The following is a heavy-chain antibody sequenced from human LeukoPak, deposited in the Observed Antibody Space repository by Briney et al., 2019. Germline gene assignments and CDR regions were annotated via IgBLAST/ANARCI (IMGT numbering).Heavy chain of an antibody. V-gene: IGHV4-59*01. CDR2: FYYSGST. CDR1: GGSIIGYN. J-gene: IGHJ4*02. Sequence: SETLSLTCTVSGGSIIGYNWSCLRQPPRPGLNCIGYFYYSGSTSYNPSLKGRVTISVDTSKNQFSLMLGSVTAADTAVYFCARGPNSGYGRFDYWGQGTLVTVSS. D-gene: IGHD5-12*01. CDR3: ARGPNSGYGRFDY.